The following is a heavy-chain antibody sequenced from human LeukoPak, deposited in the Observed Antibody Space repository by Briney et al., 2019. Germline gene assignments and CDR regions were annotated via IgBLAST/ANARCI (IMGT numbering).Heavy chain of an antibody. CDR2: ISSSSSYI. D-gene: IGHD2-21*02. CDR3: AVSPFPQHIVVVTASPTFDY. J-gene: IGHJ4*02. CDR1: GFTLSSYS. V-gene: IGHV3-21*04. Sequence: PGGSLRLSCAASGFTLSSYSMNWVRQAPGKGLEWVSSISSSSSYIYYGDSVKGRFTISRDNAKNSVYLQMNSLRAEDTAVYYCAVSPFPQHIVVVTASPTFDYWGQGTLVTVSS.